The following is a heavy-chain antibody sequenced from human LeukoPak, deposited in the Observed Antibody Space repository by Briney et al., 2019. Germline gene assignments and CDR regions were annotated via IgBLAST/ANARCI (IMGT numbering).Heavy chain of an antibody. CDR2: INHSGST. V-gene: IGHV4-34*01. Sequence: PSETLSLTCAVYGGSFSGYYWSWIRQPPGKGLEWIGEINHSGSTNYNPSLKSRVTISVDTSKNQFSLKLSSVTAADTAVYYCASTLNYYDSSGYYYPDAFDIWGQGTMVTVSS. CDR3: ASTLNYYDSSGYYYPDAFDI. D-gene: IGHD3-22*01. J-gene: IGHJ3*02. CDR1: GGSFSGYY.